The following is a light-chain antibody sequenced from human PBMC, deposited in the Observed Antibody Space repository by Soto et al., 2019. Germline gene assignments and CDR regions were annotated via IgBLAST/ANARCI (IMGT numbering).Light chain of an antibody. CDR3: RQYSYWPPWT. J-gene: IGKJ1*01. CDR2: GAS. Sequence: EIVFTKSPGTLSLSPGERATLSCRASQSVSITYLAWYQQKRGQAPSLLIFGASTRATGIPARFSGSGAGTEVTLTISSRQPADFSVYYCRQYSYWPPWTFGQGTKVDIK. CDR1: QSVSITY. V-gene: IGKV3-20*01.